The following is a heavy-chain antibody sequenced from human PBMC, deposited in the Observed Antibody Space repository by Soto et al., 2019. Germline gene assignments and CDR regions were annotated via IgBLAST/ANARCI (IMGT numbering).Heavy chain of an antibody. V-gene: IGHV3-15*07. CDR1: GFTFSNAW. CDR2: IKSKTDGGTT. CDR3: TIPEYSYGPPSWDYYYGMDV. Sequence: PGGSLRLSCAASGFTFSNAWMNWVRQAPGKGLEWVGRIKSKTDGGTTDYAAPVKGRFTISRDDSKNTLYLQINSLKTEDTAVYYCTIPEYSYGPPSWDYYYGMDVWGQGTTVTVSS. D-gene: IGHD5-18*01. J-gene: IGHJ6*02.